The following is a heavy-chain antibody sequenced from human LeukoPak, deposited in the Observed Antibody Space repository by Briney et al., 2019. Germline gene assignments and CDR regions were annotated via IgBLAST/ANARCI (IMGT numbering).Heavy chain of an antibody. Sequence: ASVKVSCKASGGTFSSYAISWVRQAPGQGLEWMGGIIPIFGTANYAQKFQGRVTITADESTSTAYMELSSLRSEDTAVYYCATVCLRGNSCEEAFDIWGQGTMVTVSS. J-gene: IGHJ3*02. D-gene: IGHD4-23*01. CDR2: IIPIFGTA. CDR1: GGTFSSYA. CDR3: ATVCLRGNSCEEAFDI. V-gene: IGHV1-69*13.